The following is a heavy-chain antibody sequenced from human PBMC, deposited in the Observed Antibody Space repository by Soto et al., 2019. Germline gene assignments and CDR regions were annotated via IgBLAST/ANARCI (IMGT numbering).Heavy chain of an antibody. V-gene: IGHV1-69*06. CDR1: GYTFTSYG. D-gene: IGHD5-18*01. CDR3: ARSVDTAMSNDY. CDR2: IIPIFGTA. J-gene: IGHJ4*02. Sequence: SVKVSCKASGYTFTSYGISWVRQAPGQGLEWMGWIIPIFGTANYAQKFQGRVTITADKSTRTAYMELSSLRSEDTAVYYCARSVDTAMSNDYWGQGTLVTVSS.